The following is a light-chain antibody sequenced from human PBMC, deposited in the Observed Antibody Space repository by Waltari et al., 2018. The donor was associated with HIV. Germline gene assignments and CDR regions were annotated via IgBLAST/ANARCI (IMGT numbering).Light chain of an antibody. V-gene: IGLV2-14*01. CDR2: DVS. Sequence: QPALTQPASVSGSPAQSIPISCTGPSSDVRGYKHVSWYQQHPGKAPKLMIYDVSNRPSGVSNRFSGSKSGNTASLTISGLQAEDEADYYCSSYTSSSTTYVFGTGTKVTVL. CDR1: SSDVRGYKH. CDR3: SSYTSSSTTYV. J-gene: IGLJ1*01.